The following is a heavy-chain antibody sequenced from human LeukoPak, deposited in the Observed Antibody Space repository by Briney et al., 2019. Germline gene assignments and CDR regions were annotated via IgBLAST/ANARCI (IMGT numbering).Heavy chain of an antibody. CDR2: IFPGDSDT. CDR3: ARHPGNSEGRLDP. Sequence: GESLKISCKASGYSFTTYWIAWVRQMPGKGLEWVGIIFPGDSDTRYSPSFQGQVTISADKTISTAYLQWSSLKASDTAMYYCARHPGNSEGRLDPWGQGTLVTVSS. CDR1: GYSFTTYW. D-gene: IGHD4-23*01. V-gene: IGHV5-51*01. J-gene: IGHJ5*02.